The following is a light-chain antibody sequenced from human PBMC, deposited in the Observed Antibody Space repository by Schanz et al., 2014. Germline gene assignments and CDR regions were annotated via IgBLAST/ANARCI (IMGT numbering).Light chain of an antibody. J-gene: IGLJ1*01. CDR1: SSNIGAGYD. CDR3: QSYDSRLSGSGV. CDR2: GNT. Sequence: QSVLTQPPSVSGAPGQRLTIPCTGSSSNIGAGYDVNWYQQLPGTAPRLLIHGNTNRPSGVPDRFFGSKSGTSASLAITGLQAEDEADYYCQSYDSRLSGSGVFGGGTQLTVL. V-gene: IGLV1-40*01.